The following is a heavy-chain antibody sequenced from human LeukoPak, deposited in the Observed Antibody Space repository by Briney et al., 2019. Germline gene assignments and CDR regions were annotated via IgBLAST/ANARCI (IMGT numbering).Heavy chain of an antibody. Sequence: GGSLRLSCAASGFTFSSYEMTWVRQAPGKGLEWVSYISSSGSTIYYADSVKGRFTISRDNAKNSLYLQMNSLRAEDTAVYYCARGEGYYYDSSGYYWGQGTLVTVSS. J-gene: IGHJ4*02. CDR3: ARGEGYYYDSSGYY. CDR1: GFTFSSYE. D-gene: IGHD3-22*01. V-gene: IGHV3-48*03. CDR2: ISSSGSTI.